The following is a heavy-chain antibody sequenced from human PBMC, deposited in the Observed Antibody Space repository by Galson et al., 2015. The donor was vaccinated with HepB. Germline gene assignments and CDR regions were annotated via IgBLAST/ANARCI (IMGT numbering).Heavy chain of an antibody. V-gene: IGHV3-74*01. CDR3: ARISSDFWTHNNPYYYYGVDV. J-gene: IGHJ6*02. Sequence: SLRLSCAASGFTLRSYWMHWVRQVPGKGLVWVAHINSDGSGASYADSVKGRFTISRDNARNSLFLHMNSLRAEDTAIYFCARISSDFWTHNNPYYYYGVDVWGQGTTVTVSS. CDR1: GFTLRSYW. D-gene: IGHD3-3*01. CDR2: INSDGSGA.